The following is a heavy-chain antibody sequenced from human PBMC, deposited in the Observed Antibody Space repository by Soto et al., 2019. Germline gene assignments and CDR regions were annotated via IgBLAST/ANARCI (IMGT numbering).Heavy chain of an antibody. CDR1: GGSISSSSYY. Sequence: SETLSLTCTVSGGSISSSSYYWGWIRQPPGKGLEWIGSIYYSGSTYYNPSLKSRVTISVDTSKNQFSLKLSSVTAADTAVYYCARTYYDFWSGYYTGVYGMDVWGQGTTVT. D-gene: IGHD3-3*01. J-gene: IGHJ6*02. CDR2: IYYSGST. V-gene: IGHV4-39*01. CDR3: ARTYYDFWSGYYTGVYGMDV.